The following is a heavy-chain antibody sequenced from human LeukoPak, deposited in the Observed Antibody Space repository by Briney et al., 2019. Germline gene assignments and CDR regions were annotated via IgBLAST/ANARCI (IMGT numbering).Heavy chain of an antibody. D-gene: IGHD3-10*01. V-gene: IGHV1-2*02. Sequence: ASVKVSCKASGYTFTSYGISWVRQAPGQGLEWMGWINPNSGGTNYAQKFQGRVTMTRDTSISTAYMELSRLRSDDTAVYYCARDRITMVRGYNNWFDPWGQGTLVTVSS. CDR2: INPNSGGT. CDR1: GYTFTSYG. CDR3: ARDRITMVRGYNNWFDP. J-gene: IGHJ5*02.